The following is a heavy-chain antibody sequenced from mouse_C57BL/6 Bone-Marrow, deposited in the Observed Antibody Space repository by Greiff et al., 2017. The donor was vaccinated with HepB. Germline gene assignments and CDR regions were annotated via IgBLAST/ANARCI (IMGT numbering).Heavy chain of an antibody. J-gene: IGHJ1*03. CDR1: GFNIKDYY. CDR3: THDGYCSYWYFDV. CDR2: IDPEDGDT. V-gene: IGHV14-1*01. D-gene: IGHD2-3*01. Sequence: EVQLQQSGAELVRPGASVKLSCTASGFNIKDYYMHWVKQRPEQGLEWIGRIDPEDGDTEYAPKFQGKATMTADTSSNTAYLQLSSLTSEDTAVYYCTHDGYCSYWYFDVWGTGTTVTVSS.